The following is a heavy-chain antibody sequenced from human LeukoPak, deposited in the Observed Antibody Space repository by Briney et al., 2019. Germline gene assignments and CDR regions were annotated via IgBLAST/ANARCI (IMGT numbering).Heavy chain of an antibody. CDR1: EFTFSNYT. CDR2: ISSTSSYI. D-gene: IGHD3-3*01. J-gene: IGHJ4*02. Sequence: GGSLRLSCAASEFTFSNYTMNWVRQAPGKGLEWVSSISSTSSYIYYADSVRGRFTISRDNAKNSLYLQMNSLRAEDTALYYCAKGPGKWLLLSYFDYWGQGTLVTVSS. CDR3: AKGPGKWLLLSYFDY. V-gene: IGHV3-21*04.